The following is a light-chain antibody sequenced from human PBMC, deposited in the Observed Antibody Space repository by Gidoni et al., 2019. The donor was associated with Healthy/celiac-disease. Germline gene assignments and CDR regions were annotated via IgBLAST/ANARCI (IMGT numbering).Light chain of an antibody. CDR1: SGHSSYA. CDR2: LISDGSH. Sequence: QLVLPQSPSASASLGASVKLTCTLSSGHSSYAIAWPQQQPEKGPRYLMKLISDGSHSKGDGLPHRFSGSSSGAERYLTSSSLQSEDAADYYCPTWGTGIWVFGGGTKLTVL. CDR3: PTWGTGIWV. V-gene: IGLV4-69*01. J-gene: IGLJ3*02.